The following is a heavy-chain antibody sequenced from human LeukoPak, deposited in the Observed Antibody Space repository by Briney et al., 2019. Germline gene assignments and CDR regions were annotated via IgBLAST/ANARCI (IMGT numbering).Heavy chain of an antibody. CDR2: IYTSGST. CDR3: ARDTGHGRPLDY. CDR1: GGSISSGSYY. D-gene: IGHD2-8*02. J-gene: IGHJ4*02. Sequence: PSETLSLTCTVSGGSISSGSYYWSWIRQPAGKGLEWIGRIYTSGSTNYNPSLKSRVTISVDTSKNQFSLKLSSVTAADTAVYYCARDTGHGRPLDYWGQGTLVTVSS. V-gene: IGHV4-61*02.